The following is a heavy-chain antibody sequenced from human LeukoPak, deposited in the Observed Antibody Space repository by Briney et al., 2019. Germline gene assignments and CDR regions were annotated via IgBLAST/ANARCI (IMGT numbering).Heavy chain of an antibody. CDR3: ARGGAYYYDSSGRGYYFDY. CDR1: GYTFTSYY. CDR2: INPSGGST. Sequence: GASVKVSCKASGYTFTSYYMHWVRQAPGQGLEWMGIINPSGGSTSYAQKFQGRVTMTRDTSTSTVYMELSSLRSEDTAVYYCARGGAYYYDSSGRGYYFDYWGQGTLVTVSS. D-gene: IGHD3-22*01. V-gene: IGHV1-46*01. J-gene: IGHJ4*02.